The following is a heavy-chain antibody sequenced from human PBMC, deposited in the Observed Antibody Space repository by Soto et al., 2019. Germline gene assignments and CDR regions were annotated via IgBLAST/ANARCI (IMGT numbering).Heavy chain of an antibody. J-gene: IGHJ5*02. CDR2: IIPILGTA. Sequence: QVQLVQSGAEVKQPGSSVKVSCTASGGTFSSYTLSWVRQAPGQGLEWVGRIIPILGTAHYAQNVQGRVTITADKSTSEAFKELSSLRIEDTAMNYCARYLGGAYCTKVVWYSNWFDTWGQGTLVTVSS. CDR1: GGTFSSYT. CDR3: ARYLGGAYCTKVVWYSNWFDT. D-gene: IGHD2-8*01. V-gene: IGHV1-69*08.